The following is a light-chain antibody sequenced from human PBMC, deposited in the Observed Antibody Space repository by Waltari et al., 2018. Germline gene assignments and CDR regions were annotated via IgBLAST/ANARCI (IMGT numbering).Light chain of an antibody. Sequence: EIVMTQSPLTLSVSPGEWDGLPCRASQSISKNLAWYHQKTGHAPRLLIYGASTRATGIQAMFSGSGSGTEFTLTINNPQTEDFAVYYCQQYNHWYSFGQGTKLEIK. J-gene: IGKJ2*03. CDR1: QSISKN. CDR3: QQYNHWYS. V-gene: IGKV3-15*01. CDR2: GAS.